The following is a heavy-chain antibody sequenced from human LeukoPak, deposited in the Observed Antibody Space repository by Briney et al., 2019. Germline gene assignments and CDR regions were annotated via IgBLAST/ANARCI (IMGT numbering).Heavy chain of an antibody. CDR1: GGTSSSYA. J-gene: IGHJ5*02. CDR3: ARGGYDSWFDP. D-gene: IGHD5-12*01. Sequence: SVKVSCKASGGTSSSYAISWVRQAPGQGLEWMGGIIPIFGTANYAQKFQGRVTITADESTSTAYMELSSLRSEDTAVYYCARGGYDSWFDPWGQGTLVTVSS. V-gene: IGHV1-69*01. CDR2: IIPIFGTA.